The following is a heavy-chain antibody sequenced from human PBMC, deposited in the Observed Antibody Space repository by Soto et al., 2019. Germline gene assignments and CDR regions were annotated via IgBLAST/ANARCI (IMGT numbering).Heavy chain of an antibody. CDR1: GGSISSGGYY. J-gene: IGHJ4*02. Sequence: SETLSLTCTVSGGSISSGGYYWSWIRQHPEKGLEWIGHIYHRGNTYYNPSLKSRVTISVDTSKNQFSLKLSSVTAADTAVYYCARDASTSWHYLDYWGQGTLVTVSS. CDR2: IYHRGNT. V-gene: IGHV4-31*03. D-gene: IGHD6-13*01. CDR3: ARDASTSWHYLDY.